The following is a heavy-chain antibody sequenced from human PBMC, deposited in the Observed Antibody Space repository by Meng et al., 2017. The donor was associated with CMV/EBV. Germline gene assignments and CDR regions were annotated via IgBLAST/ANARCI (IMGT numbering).Heavy chain of an antibody. Sequence: ASVKVSCKASGYTFTGYYMHWVRQAPGQGLEWMGWINPNSGGTNYAQKFQGRVAMTRDTSISTAYMELSRLRSDDTAVYYCARGSLDRDGCKVDYWGQGTLVTVSS. J-gene: IGHJ4*02. CDR2: INPNSGGT. V-gene: IGHV1-2*02. D-gene: IGHD5-24*01. CDR1: GYTFTGYY. CDR3: ARGSLDRDGCKVDY.